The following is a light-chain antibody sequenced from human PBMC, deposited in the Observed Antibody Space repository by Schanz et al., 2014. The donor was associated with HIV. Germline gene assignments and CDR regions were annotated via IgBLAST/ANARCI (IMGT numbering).Light chain of an antibody. CDR2: DVR. Sequence: SALTQPASVSGSPGQSITISCSGTSSDIGGSDYLSWYQQHPRRAPKVLIYDVRDRPSGVSNRFSGSKSGNTASLTISGLQAEDEAEYFCSSYTTSNTHVFGSGTKITVL. CDR3: SSYTTSNTHV. CDR1: SSDIGGSDY. J-gene: IGLJ1*01. V-gene: IGLV2-14*03.